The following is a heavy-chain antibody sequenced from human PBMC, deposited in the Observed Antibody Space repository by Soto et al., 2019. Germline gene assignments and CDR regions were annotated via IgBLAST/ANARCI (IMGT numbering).Heavy chain of an antibody. V-gene: IGHV1-46*03. CDR2: INPSGGST. D-gene: IGHD3-22*01. Sequence: SVKSSSKASRYTFTSYYLHWLQQSPRKRLEWMGIINPSGGSTSYAQKFQGRVTMTRDTSTSTVYMELSSLRSEDTAVYYCASAHCYDSSFHDGFGIWGEGTMVDVSS. J-gene: IGHJ3*02. CDR1: RYTFTSYY. CDR3: ASAHCYDSSFHDGFGI.